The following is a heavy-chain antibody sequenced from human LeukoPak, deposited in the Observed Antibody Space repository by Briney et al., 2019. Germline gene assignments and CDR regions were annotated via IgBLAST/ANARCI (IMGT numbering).Heavy chain of an antibody. Sequence: PGGSLRLSCAASGFTFSSYEMNWVRQAPGKGLEWVSYISSSGSTIYYVDSVKGRFTISRDNAKNSLYLQMNSLRAEDTAVYYCARVYGSIYYYHGMDVWGQGTTVTVSS. CDR3: ARVYGSIYYYHGMDV. J-gene: IGHJ6*02. CDR2: ISSSGSTI. CDR1: GFTFSSYE. D-gene: IGHD4-23*01. V-gene: IGHV3-48*03.